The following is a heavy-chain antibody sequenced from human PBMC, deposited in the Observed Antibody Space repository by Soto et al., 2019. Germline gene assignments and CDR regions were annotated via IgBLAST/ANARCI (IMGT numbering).Heavy chain of an antibody. CDR2: MSKAGSKR. Sequence: QVQLVESGGGVVQPGRSLRLSCAVSGFTLSTYAMHWVRQAPGEGLEWVAVMSKAGSKRDYADSVKGRFTISRDTSKNTLYLQMNSLRADDTGVYYCVKAWHDFWNGWVGGYYYYGMDVWGQGTTVTVSS. J-gene: IGHJ6*02. V-gene: IGHV3-30*18. CDR3: VKAWHDFWNGWVGGYYYYGMDV. CDR1: GFTLSTYA. D-gene: IGHD3-3*01.